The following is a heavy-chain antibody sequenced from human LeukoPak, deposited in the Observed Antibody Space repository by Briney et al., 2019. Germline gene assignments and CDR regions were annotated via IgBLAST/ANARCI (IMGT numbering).Heavy chain of an antibody. D-gene: IGHD3-16*01. CDR1: GFTFSSYA. CDR2: ISYDGSNK. Sequence: GGSLRLSCAASGFTFSSYAMHWVRRAPGKGLEWVAVISYDGSNKYYADSVKGRFTISRDNSKNTLYLQMNSLRAEDTAVYYCARGRSLGGRYFDYWGQGTLVTVSS. CDR3: ARGRSLGGRYFDY. J-gene: IGHJ4*02. V-gene: IGHV3-30-3*01.